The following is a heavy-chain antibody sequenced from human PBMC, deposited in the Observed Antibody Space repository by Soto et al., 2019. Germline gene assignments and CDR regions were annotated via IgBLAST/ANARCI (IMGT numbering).Heavy chain of an antibody. J-gene: IGHJ6*02. CDR1: GGSISSGGYY. D-gene: IGHD5-18*01. CDR3: ARVGSYGPYGMDV. V-gene: IGHV4-31*03. Sequence: TLTLTCTVSGGSISSGGYYWSWIRQHPGKGLEWIGYIYYSGSTYYNPSLKSRVTISVDTSKNQFSLKLSSVTAADTAVYYCARVGSYGPYGMDVWGQGTTVTVSS. CDR2: IYYSGST.